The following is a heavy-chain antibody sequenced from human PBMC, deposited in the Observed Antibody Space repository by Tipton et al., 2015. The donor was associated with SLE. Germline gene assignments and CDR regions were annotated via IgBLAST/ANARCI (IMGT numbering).Heavy chain of an antibody. CDR1: GGSFSGYY. CDR2: INPSGRT. D-gene: IGHD2-15*01. Sequence: TLSLTCAVYGGSFSGYYWSWIRQPPGKGLEWIGEINPSGRTNYNPSLKSRVTISVDTSKNQFSLKLSSVTAADTAVYYCARAEGSWDAFDIWVHGTMVTVSS. J-gene: IGHJ3*02. CDR3: ARAEGSWDAFDI. V-gene: IGHV4-34*01.